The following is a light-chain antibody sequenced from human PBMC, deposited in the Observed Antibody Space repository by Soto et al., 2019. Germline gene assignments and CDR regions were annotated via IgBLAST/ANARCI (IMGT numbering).Light chain of an antibody. CDR2: EVS. J-gene: IGLJ1*01. CDR3: SSYTSSSTPYV. CDR1: SSDVGGYNY. V-gene: IGLV2-14*01. Sequence: QSALTQPASVSGSPGQSITISCTGTSSDVGGYNYVSWYQQHPGKAPRRMIYEVSNRPSGVSTRFSGSKSGNTASLTISGLLAADEADYYCSSYTSSSTPYVFGTGTKVTVL.